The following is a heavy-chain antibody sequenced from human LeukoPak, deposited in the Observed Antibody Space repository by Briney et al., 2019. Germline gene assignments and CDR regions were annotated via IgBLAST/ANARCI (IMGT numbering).Heavy chain of an antibody. D-gene: IGHD2-2*02. Sequence: PGGSLRLSCAASGFTFSSYAMHWVRQAPGKGLEWVAVISYDGSNKYYADSVKGRFTISRDNSKNTLYLQMNSLRAEDTAVYYCARVPILSLDYWGQGTLVTVSS. CDR2: ISYDGSNK. CDR3: ARVPILSLDY. CDR1: GFTFSSYA. J-gene: IGHJ4*02. V-gene: IGHV3-30-3*01.